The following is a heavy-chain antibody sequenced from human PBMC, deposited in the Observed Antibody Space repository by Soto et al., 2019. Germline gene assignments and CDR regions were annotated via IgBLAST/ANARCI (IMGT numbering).Heavy chain of an antibody. V-gene: IGHV3-49*04. CDR3: TRDRIHPKNYDILTGYSYYYYGMDV. Sequence: PGGSLRLSCTASGFTFGDYAMSCVRQAPGKGLEWVGFIRSKAYVGTTEYAASVKGRFTISTDDYKSIAYLQMNSLKTEDTAVYYRTRDRIHPKNYDILTGYSYYYYGMDVWGQGNTVTVSS. D-gene: IGHD3-9*01. J-gene: IGHJ6*02. CDR1: GFTFGDYA. CDR2: IRSKAYVGTT.